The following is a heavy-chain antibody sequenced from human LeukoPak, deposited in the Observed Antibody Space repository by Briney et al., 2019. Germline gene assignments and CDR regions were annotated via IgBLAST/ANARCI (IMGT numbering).Heavy chain of an antibody. CDR2: IYWDGDK. D-gene: IGHD3-10*01. J-gene: IGHJ5*02. V-gene: IGHV2-5*02. CDR3: AHRRRSSGSGNWFDP. Sequence: SCPTLVKPTQTLTLTCTFSGFSLSTSGVGVGWIHQPPAKALECLQSIYWDGDKRYSPSLESSLTITKDTSKNQVVLTMTNMDPVDTATYYCAHRRRSSGSGNWFDPWGQGTLVTVSS. CDR1: GFSLSTSGVG.